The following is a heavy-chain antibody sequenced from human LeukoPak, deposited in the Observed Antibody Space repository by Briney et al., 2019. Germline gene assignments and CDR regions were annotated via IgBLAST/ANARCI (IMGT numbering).Heavy chain of an antibody. CDR1: GGSISCYY. CDR2: MYYSGST. V-gene: IGHV4-59*01. J-gene: IGHJ4*02. D-gene: IGHD2-21*02. Sequence: PSETLSLTCTVSGGSISCYYWSWLRQPPGKGLEWIGYMYYSGSTNYNPSLKSRVTISVDTSNNQFSLKLSPVTAADTAVYYCARLVLGGRDPDYSGQGTLVTVSS. CDR3: ARLVLGGRDPDY.